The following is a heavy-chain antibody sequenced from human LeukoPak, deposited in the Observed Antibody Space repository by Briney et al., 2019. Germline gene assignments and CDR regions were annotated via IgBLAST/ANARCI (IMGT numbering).Heavy chain of an antibody. Sequence: PGGSLRLSCAASGFSFTSYSMNWVRQAPGKGLEWVSYISGSGNAKHYIDSVKGRFTISRDNAKNALYLQMNSLRAEDTAVYFCARDHVYAFDYWGQGTQVTVPS. CDR2: ISGSGNAK. V-gene: IGHV3-48*01. D-gene: IGHD2/OR15-2a*01. CDR3: ARDHVYAFDY. J-gene: IGHJ4*02. CDR1: GFSFTSYS.